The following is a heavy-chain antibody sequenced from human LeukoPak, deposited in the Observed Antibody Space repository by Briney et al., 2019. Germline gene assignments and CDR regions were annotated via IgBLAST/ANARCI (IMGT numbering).Heavy chain of an antibody. Sequence: SETLSLTCTVSGGSISSYYWSWIRQPPGKGLEWIGYIYYSGSTNYNPSLKSRVTISVDTSKNQFSLKLSSVTAADTAVYYCARVRLSGSYRPEVAIDYWGQGTLVTVSS. CDR1: GGSISSYY. J-gene: IGHJ4*02. CDR2: IYYSGST. V-gene: IGHV4-59*01. D-gene: IGHD1-26*01. CDR3: ARVRLSGSYRPEVAIDY.